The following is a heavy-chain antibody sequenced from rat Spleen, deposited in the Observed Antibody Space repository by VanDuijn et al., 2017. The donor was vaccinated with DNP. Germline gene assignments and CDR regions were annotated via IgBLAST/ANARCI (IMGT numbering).Heavy chain of an antibody. D-gene: IGHD1-1*01. CDR3: TSAYYYSGAMDA. CDR1: GFSVNSYS. CDR2: MWYDGDT. V-gene: IGHV2-63*01. J-gene: IGHJ4*01. Sequence: QVQLKESGPGLVQPSETLSLTCTVSGFSVNSYSVSWVRQPSGRGPEWVGRMWYDGDTSYNSALKSRLSISRDTSKNQVFLKMNSLQTDDTGTYYCTSAYYYSGAMDAWGQGTSVTVSS.